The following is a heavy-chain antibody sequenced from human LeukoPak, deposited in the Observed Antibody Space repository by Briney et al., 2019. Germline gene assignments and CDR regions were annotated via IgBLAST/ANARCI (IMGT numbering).Heavy chain of an antibody. CDR2: INHSGST. D-gene: IGHD2-15*01. V-gene: IGHV4-34*01. Sequence: SETLSLTCAVYGGSFSGYYWSWIRQPPGKGLEWIGEINHSGSTNYNPSLKSRVTISVDTPKNQFSLKLSSVTAADTAVYYCARGSSVVVVAATPGLDYWGQGTLVTVSS. J-gene: IGHJ4*02. CDR3: ARGSSVVVVAATPGLDY. CDR1: GGSFSGYY.